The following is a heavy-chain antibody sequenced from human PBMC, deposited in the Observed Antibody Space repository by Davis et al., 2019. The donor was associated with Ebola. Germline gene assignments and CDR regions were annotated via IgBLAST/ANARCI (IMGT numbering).Heavy chain of an antibody. CDR2: ISYDGSNK. D-gene: IGHD4-17*01. V-gene: IGHV3-30*03. J-gene: IGHJ4*02. Sequence: GGSLRLSCAASGFTFSSYGMHWVRQAPGKGLEWVAVISYDGSNKYYADSVKGRFTISRDNVKNSLYLQMNSLIAEDTAVYYCARDLTTVTKTRPFDYWGQGTLVTVSS. CDR1: GFTFSSYG. CDR3: ARDLTTVTKTRPFDY.